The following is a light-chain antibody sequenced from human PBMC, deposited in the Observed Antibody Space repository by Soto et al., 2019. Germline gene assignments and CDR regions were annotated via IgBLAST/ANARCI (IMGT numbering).Light chain of an antibody. CDR3: QQYGRGVT. V-gene: IGKV3-20*01. J-gene: IGKJ4*01. CDR2: GAS. CDR1: QSVSSSY. Sequence: EIVLTQSPGTLSLSPGQRATLSCRSSQSVSSSYLAWYQQKPGQAPRLLIYGASSRATGIPDRFSGSGSGTNFPLNISRLEPEDFAVYYWQQYGRGVTFGGGTKVEIK.